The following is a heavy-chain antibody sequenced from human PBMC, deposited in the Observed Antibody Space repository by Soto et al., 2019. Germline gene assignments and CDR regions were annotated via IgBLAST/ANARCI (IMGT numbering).Heavy chain of an antibody. CDR2: IKQDGSEK. CDR1: GFTFSSYW. V-gene: IGHV3-7*01. J-gene: IGHJ4*02. D-gene: IGHD6-13*01. Sequence: GSLRLSCAASGFTFSSYWMSWVRQAPGKGLEWVANIKQDGSEKYYVDSVKGRFTISRDNAKNSLYLQMNSLRAEDTAVYYCARVEGLIAAAGTATFDYWGQGTLVTVSS. CDR3: ARVEGLIAAAGTATFDY.